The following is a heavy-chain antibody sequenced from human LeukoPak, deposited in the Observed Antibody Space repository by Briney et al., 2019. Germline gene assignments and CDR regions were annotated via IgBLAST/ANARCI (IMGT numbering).Heavy chain of an antibody. V-gene: IGHV1-69*01. CDR1: GGTFSSYA. D-gene: IGHD5-18*01. Sequence: ASVKVSCKASGGTFSSYAISWVRQAPGQGLEWMGGIITIFGTANYAQKFQGRVTITADESTSTAYMELSSLRSEDTAVYYCALGDSYDTFDYWGQGTLVTVSS. J-gene: IGHJ4*02. CDR3: ALGDSYDTFDY. CDR2: IITIFGTA.